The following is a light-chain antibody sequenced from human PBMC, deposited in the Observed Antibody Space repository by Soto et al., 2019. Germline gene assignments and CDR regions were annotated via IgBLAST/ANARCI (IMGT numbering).Light chain of an antibody. CDR3: QQYGSSRT. J-gene: IGKJ1*01. V-gene: IGKV3-20*01. CDR1: QSFSSNY. CDR2: GVS. Sequence: ESVLTQSPGTLSLSPGERATLSCRASQSFSSNYLAWYQQKPGQAPRLLIYGVSSRATGTPDRFSASGSGTDFTLTINRLEPEDFAVYYCQQYGSSRTFGQGTKVDIK.